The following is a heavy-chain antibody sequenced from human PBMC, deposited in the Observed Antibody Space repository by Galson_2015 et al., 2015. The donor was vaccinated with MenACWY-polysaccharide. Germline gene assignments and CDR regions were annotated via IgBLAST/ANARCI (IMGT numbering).Heavy chain of an antibody. V-gene: IGHV3-74*01. CDR2: INTDGSST. CDR3: ARDPHCGAGCSIHDAFDV. Sequence: SLRLSCAASGFTLSSYWMHWVRHAPGEGLVWVSRINTDGSSTSYADSVKGRFTVSRDNAKNTVYLQMNSLRAEDTAVYYCARDPHCGAGCSIHDAFDVWGQGTRSPSLQ. CDR1: GFTLSSYW. D-gene: IGHD2-21*02. J-gene: IGHJ3*01.